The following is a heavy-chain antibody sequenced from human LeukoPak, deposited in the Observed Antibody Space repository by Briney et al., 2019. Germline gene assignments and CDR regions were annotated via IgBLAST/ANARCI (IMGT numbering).Heavy chain of an antibody. D-gene: IGHD5-18*01. Sequence: SETLSLTCTVSGGSISSSSYYWGWIRQPPGKGLEWIGSIYYSGSTYYNPSLKSRVTISVDTSKNQFSLKLSSVTAADTAVYYCARDLGGYSYANWFDPWGQGTLVTVSS. J-gene: IGHJ5*02. CDR1: GGSISSSSYY. CDR2: IYYSGST. CDR3: ARDLGGYSYANWFDP. V-gene: IGHV4-39*07.